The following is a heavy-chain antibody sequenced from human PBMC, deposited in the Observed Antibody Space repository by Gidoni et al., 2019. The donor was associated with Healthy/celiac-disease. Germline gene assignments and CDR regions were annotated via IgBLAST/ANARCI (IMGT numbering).Heavy chain of an antibody. D-gene: IGHD2-15*01. CDR1: GGSISSSNW. CDR2: IYHSGST. V-gene: IGHV4-4*02. J-gene: IGHJ5*02. Sequence: QVQLQESGPGLVKPSGTLSLTCAVSGGSISSSNWWRWVRQPPRKGLEWIGEIYHSGSTNYNPSLKSRVTISVDKSKNQFSLKLSSVTAADTAVYYCARGIVVVVAATPFWFDPWGQGTLVTVSS. CDR3: ARGIVVVVAATPFWFDP.